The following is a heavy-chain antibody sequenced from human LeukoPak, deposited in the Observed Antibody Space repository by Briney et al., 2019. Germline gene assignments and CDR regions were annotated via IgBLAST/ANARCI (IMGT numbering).Heavy chain of an antibody. Sequence: SETLSLTCTVSSGSISSASYYWGWNRQPPGKGLEWIGTIYYSGSTYYNPSLKSRVTMSLDTSRNQFSLKLSSVTAADTAVYYCTRTSASTAIDYWGPGTLVTVSS. CDR3: TRTSASTAIDY. V-gene: IGHV4-39*07. D-gene: IGHD4-17*01. CDR1: SGSISSASYY. J-gene: IGHJ4*02. CDR2: IYYSGST.